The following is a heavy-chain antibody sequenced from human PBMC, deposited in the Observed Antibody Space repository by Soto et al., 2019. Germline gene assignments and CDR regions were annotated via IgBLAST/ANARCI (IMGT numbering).Heavy chain of an antibody. CDR3: ARGYGAYFDY. Sequence: ASVKVSCKPSGYTFTSYDINWVRQAPGQGLEWMGWMNPNNGATGYALKFQGRVTMTRDTSISTAFMELSSLSSEDTAVYYCARGYGAYFDYWGQGTLVTVSS. D-gene: IGHD4-17*01. J-gene: IGHJ4*02. CDR2: MNPNNGAT. V-gene: IGHV1-8*01. CDR1: GYTFTSYD.